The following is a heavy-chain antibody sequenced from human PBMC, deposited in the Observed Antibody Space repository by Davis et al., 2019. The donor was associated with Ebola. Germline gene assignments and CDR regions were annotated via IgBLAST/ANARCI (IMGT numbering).Heavy chain of an antibody. CDR1: GGTFSSYA. CDR3: AREYCTNGVCRHYYGIDV. D-gene: IGHD2-8*01. CDR2: IIPILGIA. Sequence: SVKVSCKASGGTFSSYAISWVRQAPGQGLEWMGRIIPILGIANYAQKFQGRVTITADKSTSTAYMELSSLRSEDTAVYYCAREYCTNGVCRHYYGIDVWGQGTTVTVSS. J-gene: IGHJ6*02. V-gene: IGHV1-69*04.